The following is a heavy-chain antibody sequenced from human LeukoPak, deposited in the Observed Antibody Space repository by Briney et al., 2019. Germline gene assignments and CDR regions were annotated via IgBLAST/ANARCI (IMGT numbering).Heavy chain of an antibody. J-gene: IGHJ6*02. Sequence: SETLSLTCNVSGGSISSYYWSWIRQPAGKGLEWIGRIYSSGSTNYNPSLKSRVTMSVDTSKNQFSLKLSSMTAADTAVYYCARGVTTVTQLDVWGQGTTVTVSS. CDR2: IYSSGST. CDR1: GGSISSYY. V-gene: IGHV4-4*07. D-gene: IGHD4-17*01. CDR3: ARGVTTVTQLDV.